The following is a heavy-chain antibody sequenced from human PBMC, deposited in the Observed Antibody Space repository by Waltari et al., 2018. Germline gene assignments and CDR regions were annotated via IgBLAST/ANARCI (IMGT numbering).Heavy chain of an antibody. D-gene: IGHD3-22*01. CDR1: GGSISSYY. Sequence: QVQLQESGPGLVKPSETLSLTCTVSGGSISSYYWSWIRQPAGKGLAWIGRIYTSGSTNSNPSLKSRFTMSVDTSKNQFSLKLSSVTAADTAVYYCARAYYDSSGYYYGSGAFDIWGQGTMVTVSS. V-gene: IGHV4-4*07. CDR2: IYTSGST. J-gene: IGHJ3*02. CDR3: ARAYYDSSGYYYGSGAFDI.